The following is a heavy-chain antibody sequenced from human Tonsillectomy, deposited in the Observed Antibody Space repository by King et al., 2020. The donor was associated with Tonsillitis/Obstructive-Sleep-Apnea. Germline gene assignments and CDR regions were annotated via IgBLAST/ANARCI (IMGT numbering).Heavy chain of an antibody. CDR2: ISFDGTEK. CDR1: GFTFSSYA. Sequence: VQLVESGGGVVQPGRPLRLSCAASGFTFSSYAMHWVRQAPGKGLEWVSGISFDGTEKNYAESVRGRFTISRDNSRNTLFLQMNSLRVEDTAVYYCAKDASSAGTRSFDSWGQGTLVTVSS. CDR3: AKDASSAGTRSFDS. V-gene: IGHV3-30*04. D-gene: IGHD6-13*01. J-gene: IGHJ5*01.